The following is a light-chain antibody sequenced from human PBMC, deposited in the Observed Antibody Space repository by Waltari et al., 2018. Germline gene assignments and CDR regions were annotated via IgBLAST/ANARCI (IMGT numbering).Light chain of an antibody. Sequence: SYELSQQTSVPVSPGQTASVTSSGTYLGNKYASWYQQKPGQSPLLIISQNTNLPSGILDRFSSSNSGSTATLTIGAPQAIDEADYYCQSSDSTPAVFGGGTDLAVL. CDR2: QNT. J-gene: IGLJ3*02. CDR3: QSSDSTPAV. V-gene: IGLV3-1*01. CDR1: YLGNKY.